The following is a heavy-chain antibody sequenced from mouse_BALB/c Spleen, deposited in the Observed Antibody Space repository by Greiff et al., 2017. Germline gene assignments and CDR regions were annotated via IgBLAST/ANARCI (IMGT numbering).Heavy chain of an antibody. Sequence: EVKVVESGGGLVKPGGSLKLSCAASGFTFSSYTMSWVRQTPEKRLEWVATISSGGSYTYYPDSVKGRFTISRDNAKNTLYLQRSSLKSEDTAMYYCTRDLRDGSAYGGQGTLVTVSA. CDR3: TRDLRDGSAY. J-gene: IGHJ3*01. CDR1: GFTFSSYT. D-gene: IGHD2-3*01. V-gene: IGHV5-6-4*01. CDR2: ISSGGSYT.